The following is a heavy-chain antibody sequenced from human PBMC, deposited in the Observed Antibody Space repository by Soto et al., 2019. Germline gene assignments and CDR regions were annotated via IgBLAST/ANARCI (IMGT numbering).Heavy chain of an antibody. V-gene: IGHV4-59*01. CDR2: IHYSGST. CDR1: GGSISTYY. D-gene: IGHD6-19*01. CDR3: ARVGSSGWFFHY. J-gene: IGHJ4*02. Sequence: SETLSLTCTVSGGSISTYYWSWVRQPPGKGLEWIGHIHYSGSTTYNPSLRSGVTISVDTSKNQFSLKLSSVTAADTAVYYCARVGSSGWFFHYWGRGTLVT.